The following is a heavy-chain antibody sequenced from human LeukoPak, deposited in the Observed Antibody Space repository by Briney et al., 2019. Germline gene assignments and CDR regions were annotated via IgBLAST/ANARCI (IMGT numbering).Heavy chain of an antibody. V-gene: IGHV1-24*01. Sequence: ASVKASCKVSGYTLTELSMHWVRQAPGKGLEWMGGFDPEDGETIYAQKFQGRVTMTEDTSTDTAYMELSSLRSEDTAVYYCATVPRFYGGNSYFDYWGQGTLVTVSS. CDR2: FDPEDGET. CDR3: ATVPRFYGGNSYFDY. CDR1: GYTLTELS. D-gene: IGHD4-23*01. J-gene: IGHJ4*02.